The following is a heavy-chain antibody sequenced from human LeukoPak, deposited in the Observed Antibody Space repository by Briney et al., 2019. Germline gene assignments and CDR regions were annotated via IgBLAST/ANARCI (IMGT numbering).Heavy chain of an antibody. CDR3: GRGIQSFDP. CDR2: ISGSDGTT. J-gene: IGHJ5*02. Sequence: GGSLRLSCAASGFTFSSYAMTWVRQAPGKGLEWVSAISGSDGTTYYADSVKGRFTISRDNSKNTLSLQMNSLRAEDTAVYYCGRGIQSFDPWGQGTLVTVSS. V-gene: IGHV3-23*01. CDR1: GFTFSSYA.